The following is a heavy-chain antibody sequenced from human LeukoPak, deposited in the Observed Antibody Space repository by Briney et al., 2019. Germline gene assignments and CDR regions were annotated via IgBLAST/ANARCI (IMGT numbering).Heavy chain of an antibody. J-gene: IGHJ3*02. CDR3: ARHRPLGEAFDI. CDR2: IYYSGST. Sequence: PSETLSLTCTVSGGSISSGGYYWSWLRQHPGKGLEWIGYIYYSGSTYYNPSLKSRVTISVDTSKNQFSLKLSSVTAADTAMYYCARHRPLGEAFDIWGQGTMVTVSS. CDR1: GGSISSGGYY. V-gene: IGHV4-31*03.